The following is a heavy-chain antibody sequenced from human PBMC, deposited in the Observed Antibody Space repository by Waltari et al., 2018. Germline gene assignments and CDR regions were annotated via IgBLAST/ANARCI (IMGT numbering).Heavy chain of an antibody. V-gene: IGHV4-59*01. D-gene: IGHD2-8*01. J-gene: IGHJ4*02. CDR1: GGSISSYY. Sequence: QVQLQESGPGLVKPSETLSLTCTVSGGSISSYYWSWIRQPPGKGLEWIGYIYYSGSTNYNPSLKSRVTISVDTSKNQFSLKLSAVTAADTAVYYCASLYCTNGVCYLDYWGQGTLVTVSS. CDR3: ASLYCTNGVCYLDY. CDR2: IYYSGST.